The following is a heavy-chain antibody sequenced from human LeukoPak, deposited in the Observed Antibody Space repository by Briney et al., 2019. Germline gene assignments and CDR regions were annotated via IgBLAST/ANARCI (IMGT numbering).Heavy chain of an antibody. CDR2: INSGNGNT. J-gene: IGHJ4*02. CDR1: GYTFTYYA. CDR3: ARSLVATTTGPFDY. D-gene: IGHD5-12*01. Sequence: ASVKVSCKASGYTFTYYAIHWVRQAPGQGLEWMGWINSGNGNTKYSQKFQGRVTITRDTSASTAYMELSSLRSEDTAMYYCARSLVATTTGPFDYWGQGTLVTVSS. V-gene: IGHV1-3*01.